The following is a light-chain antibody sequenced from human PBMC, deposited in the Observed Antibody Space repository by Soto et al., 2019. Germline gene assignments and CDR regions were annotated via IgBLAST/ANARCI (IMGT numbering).Light chain of an antibody. CDR1: SSDVGGSNY. CDR3: SSYTSSSTYV. J-gene: IGLJ1*01. V-gene: IGLV2-14*03. Sequence: QSALTQPASVSGSPGQSITISCTGTSSDVGGSNYVSWYQQHPGKAPKLIIFDVSHRPSGFSNRFSGSKSGNTASLTISGLQVEDEADYYCSSYTSSSTYVFGTGTKVTVL. CDR2: DVS.